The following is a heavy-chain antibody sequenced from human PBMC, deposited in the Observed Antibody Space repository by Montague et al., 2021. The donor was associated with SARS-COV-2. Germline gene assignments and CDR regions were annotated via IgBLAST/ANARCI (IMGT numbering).Heavy chain of an antibody. V-gene: IGHV3-30*18. J-gene: IGHJ6*02. CDR2: ISYDGRNK. D-gene: IGHD3-9*01. Sequence: SLRLSCAASGYTFSHYGIHWVRQAPGKGLEWVAFISYDGRNKYYXXSLTGRFTILRDDSKNTLYLQMNSLKTEDTAVYYCAKDQGYFDWPLPQDGMDAWGQGTTAFVSS. CDR3: AKDQGYFDWPLPQDGMDA. CDR1: GYTFSHYG.